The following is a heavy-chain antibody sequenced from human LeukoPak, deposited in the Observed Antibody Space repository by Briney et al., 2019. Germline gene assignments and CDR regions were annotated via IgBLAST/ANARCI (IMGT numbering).Heavy chain of an antibody. CDR3: ARDTFQPGLIDS. Sequence: GGSLRLSCAASGFTFSLYAMNWVRQAPAKGLEWVSYINDHSSDIHYAGSVRGRFTTSRDDARKTLYLQLSSLRVEDTAVYYCARDTFQPGLIDSWGQGTLVTVSS. D-gene: IGHD2-2*01. CDR1: GFTFSLYA. J-gene: IGHJ4*02. CDR2: INDHSSDI. V-gene: IGHV3-21*05.